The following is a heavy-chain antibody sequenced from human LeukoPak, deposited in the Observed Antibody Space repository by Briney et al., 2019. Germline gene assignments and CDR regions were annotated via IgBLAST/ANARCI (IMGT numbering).Heavy chain of an antibody. V-gene: IGHV3-66*02. Sequence: PGGSLRLSCAASVFTVSSNYMSWVRQAPGKGLEWVSVIYSGGSTYYADSVKGRFTISRDNSKNTLYLQMNSLRAEDTAVYYCARDASNDFWSGYFRHWGQGTLVTVSS. CDR2: IYSGGST. D-gene: IGHD3-3*01. J-gene: IGHJ1*01. CDR1: VFTVSSNY. CDR3: ARDASNDFWSGYFRH.